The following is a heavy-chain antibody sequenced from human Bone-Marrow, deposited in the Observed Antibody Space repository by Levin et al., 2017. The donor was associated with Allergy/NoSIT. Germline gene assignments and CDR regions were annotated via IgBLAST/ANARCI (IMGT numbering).Heavy chain of an antibody. D-gene: IGHD4-11*01. CDR2: IYADGRT. J-gene: IGHJ5*02. CDR3: ASSSYSNSWFDG. CDR1: RFLVSSNY. Sequence: GGSLRLSCTVSRFLVSSNYMSWVRQAPGKGLEWVSIIYADGRTYYADSAKGRFTISRDISKNIVYLQMNNLRIDDTALYYCASSSYSNSWFDGWGQGTRVTVSS. V-gene: IGHV3-53*01.